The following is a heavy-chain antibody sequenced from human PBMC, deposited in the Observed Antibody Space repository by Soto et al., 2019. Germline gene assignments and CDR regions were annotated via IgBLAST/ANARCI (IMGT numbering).Heavy chain of an antibody. CDR1: GYTFTNYA. Sequence: ASVKVTCKASGYTFTNYAMHWVHQATGQRLEWMGWINAGNGNTKYSQKFQGRVTITADESTSTAYMELSSLRSEDTAVYYCARFNSGSYYEAFDIWGQGTMVTVSS. D-gene: IGHD1-26*01. CDR2: INAGNGNT. CDR3: ARFNSGSYYEAFDI. V-gene: IGHV1-3*01. J-gene: IGHJ3*02.